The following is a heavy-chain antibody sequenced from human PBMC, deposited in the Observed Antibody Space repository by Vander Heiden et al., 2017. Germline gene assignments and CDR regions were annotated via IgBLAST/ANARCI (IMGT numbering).Heavy chain of an antibody. CDR2: IYYSRST. J-gene: IGHJ2*01. CDR3: AGIFGTTVVTHRNWYFDL. CDR1: GGSISSSSYY. V-gene: IGHV4-39*01. D-gene: IGHD4-17*01. Sequence: QLQLQESGPGLVKPSETLSLTCTVSGGSISSSSYYWGRIRQPPGKGLEWIGSIYYSRSTYYNPSLKSRVTISVDTSKNQFSLKLSSVTAADTAVYYCAGIFGTTVVTHRNWYFDLWGRGTLVTVSS.